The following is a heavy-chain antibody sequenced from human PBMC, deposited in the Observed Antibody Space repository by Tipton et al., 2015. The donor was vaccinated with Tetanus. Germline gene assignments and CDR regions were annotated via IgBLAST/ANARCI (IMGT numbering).Heavy chain of an antibody. CDR2: INHTGST. D-gene: IGHD6-19*01. CDR1: DGSFSAYY. V-gene: IGHV4-34*01. Sequence: TLSLTCDVYDGSFSAYYWTWIRQPPGKGLEWIGEINHTGSTNYNPSLKSRVTISLDTSKTHFYLNLSSATAADTAVYYCARPIKQWLVPVDSWGRGTLVTVSS. J-gene: IGHJ2*01. CDR3: ARPIKQWLVPVDS.